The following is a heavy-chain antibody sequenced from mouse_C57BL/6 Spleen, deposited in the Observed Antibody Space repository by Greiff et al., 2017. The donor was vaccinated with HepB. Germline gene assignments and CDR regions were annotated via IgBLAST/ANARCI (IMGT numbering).Heavy chain of an antibody. CDR3: ARDSYGSSWDWYFDV. V-gene: IGHV5-16*01. D-gene: IGHD1-1*01. CDR1: GFTFSDYY. J-gene: IGHJ1*03. CDR2: INYDGSST. Sequence: EVKLMESEGGLVQPGSSMKLSCTASGFTFSDYYMAWVRQVPEKGLEWVANINYDGSSTYYLDSLKSRFIISRDNAKNILYLQMSSLKSEDTATYYCARDSYGSSWDWYFDVWGTGTTVTVSS.